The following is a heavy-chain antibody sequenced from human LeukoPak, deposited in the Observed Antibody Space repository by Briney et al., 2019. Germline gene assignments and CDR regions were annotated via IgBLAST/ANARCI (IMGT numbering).Heavy chain of an antibody. D-gene: IGHD3-3*01. CDR1: GYSFTSYW. CDR3: ARGRKDFWSGYRLDY. Sequence: GESLKISCKGSGYSFTSYWIGWVRQMPGKGLEWMGIIYPGDSDTRYSPSFQGQVTISADKSISTAYLQWSSLKASDTAMYYCARGRKDFWSGYRLDYWGQGTLVTVSS. J-gene: IGHJ4*02. CDR2: IYPGDSDT. V-gene: IGHV5-51*01.